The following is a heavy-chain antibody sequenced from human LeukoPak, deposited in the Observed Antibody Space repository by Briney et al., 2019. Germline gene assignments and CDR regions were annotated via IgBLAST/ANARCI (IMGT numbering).Heavy chain of an antibody. Sequence: GGSLRLSCVVSGFSVSRDYMTWVRQAPGKGLDWVSVLYSGGTKVYPDSVKGRFTISRDNSKNTLYLQMNSLRAEDTAVYYCARCLRPDYDFWSGYSCYYMDVWGKGTTVTVSS. D-gene: IGHD3-3*01. CDR2: LYSGGTK. J-gene: IGHJ6*03. V-gene: IGHV3-66*01. CDR3: ARCLRPDYDFWSGYSCYYMDV. CDR1: GFSVSRDY.